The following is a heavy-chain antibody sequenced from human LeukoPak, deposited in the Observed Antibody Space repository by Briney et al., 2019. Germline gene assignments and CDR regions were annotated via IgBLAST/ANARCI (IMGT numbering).Heavy chain of an antibody. CDR1: GGSISSCY. CDR2: IYTSGST. D-gene: IGHD3-22*01. CDR3: ASVNYYDSSGYDRTDDY. J-gene: IGHJ4*02. V-gene: IGHV4-4*07. Sequence: SETLSLTCTVSGGSISSCYWSWIRQPAGKGLEWIGRIYTSGSTNYNPSLKSRVTMSVDTSKNQFSLKLSSVTAADTAVYYCASVNYYDSSGYDRTDDYWGQGTLVTVSS.